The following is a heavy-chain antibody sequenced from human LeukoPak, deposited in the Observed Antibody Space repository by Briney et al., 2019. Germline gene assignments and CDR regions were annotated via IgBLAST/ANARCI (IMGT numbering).Heavy chain of an antibody. V-gene: IGHV3-15*01. CDR1: GFTFSNAW. CDR2: IKSKIGGGTT. D-gene: IGHD6-25*01. Sequence: KAGGSLRLSCAVSGFTFSNAWMSWVRQAPGKGLEWVGRIKSKIGGGTTDYAAPVKGRFMISRDDSKNMLYLQMNSLKTEDTAVYYCTTVSGSYWGQGTLVTVSS. J-gene: IGHJ4*02. CDR3: TTVSGSY.